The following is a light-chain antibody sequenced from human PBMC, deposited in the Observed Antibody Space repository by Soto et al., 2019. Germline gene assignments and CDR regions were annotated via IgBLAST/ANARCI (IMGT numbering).Light chain of an antibody. J-gene: IGKJ5*01. CDR1: QDISNY. V-gene: IGKV1-33*01. Sequence: DIQMTQSPSSLSASVGDRVTITCRASQDISNYLNWYQQRPGKAPKLLIYDASNLERGVTSRFSRTRSGTHFTFAITSLQPEDVATYYCQQSDSLPITFGQGTRLEI. CDR2: DAS. CDR3: QQSDSLPIT.